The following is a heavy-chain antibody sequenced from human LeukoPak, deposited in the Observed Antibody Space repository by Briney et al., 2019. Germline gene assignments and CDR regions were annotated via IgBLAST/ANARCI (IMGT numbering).Heavy chain of an antibody. CDR2: ISSTSSYI. CDR3: ARDRRIAVAATSDY. V-gene: IGHV3-21*01. D-gene: IGHD6-19*01. Sequence: GGSLRLSCAASGFTFSSYSMNWVRQAPGKGLEWVSSISSTSSYIYYADSVRGRFTISRDNTKNSLYLQMNGLRAEDTAVYYCARDRRIAVAATSDYWGQGTLVTVSS. CDR1: GFTFSSYS. J-gene: IGHJ4*02.